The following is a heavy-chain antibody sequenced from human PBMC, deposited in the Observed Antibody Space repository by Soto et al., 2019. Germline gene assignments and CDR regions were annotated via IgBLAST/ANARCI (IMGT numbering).Heavy chain of an antibody. J-gene: IGHJ4*02. CDR3: ARLVTGTQYYFDF. D-gene: IGHD1-1*01. CDR1: GGSFSGYY. V-gene: IGHV4-34*01. CDR2: INHSGST. Sequence: SETLSLTCAVYGGSFSGYYWSWIRQPPGKGLEWIGEINHSGSTNYNPSLKSRVTISVDTSKNQFSLKLSSVTAADTAVYSCARLVTGTQYYFDFWGQGSLVTVSS.